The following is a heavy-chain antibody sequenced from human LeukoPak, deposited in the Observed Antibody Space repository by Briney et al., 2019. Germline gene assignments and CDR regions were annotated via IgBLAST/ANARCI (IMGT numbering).Heavy chain of an antibody. CDR1: GYTFTGYY. CDR3: ARDWITMVRGVLD. V-gene: IGHV1-2*02. CDR2: INPNSGGT. D-gene: IGHD3-10*01. J-gene: IGHJ4*02. Sequence: ASVKVSCEASGYTFTGYYMHWVRQAPGQGLEWMGWINPNSGGTNYAQKFQGRVTMTRDTSISTAYMELSRLRSDDTAVYYCARDWITMVRGVLDWGQGTLVTVSS.